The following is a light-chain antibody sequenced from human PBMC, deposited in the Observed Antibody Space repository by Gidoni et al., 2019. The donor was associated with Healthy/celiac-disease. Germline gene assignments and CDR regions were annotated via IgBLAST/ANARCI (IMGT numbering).Light chain of an antibody. Sequence: SYEQTQPPSVSASPGQTARITCSGDALPKQYAYWYQQKPGQAPVLVIYKDSERPSGIPERFSGSSSGTTVTLTISGVQAEDEADYYCQSADSSGTYVVFGGGTKLTVL. V-gene: IGLV3-25*03. J-gene: IGLJ2*01. CDR3: QSADSSGTYVV. CDR2: KDS. CDR1: ALPKQY.